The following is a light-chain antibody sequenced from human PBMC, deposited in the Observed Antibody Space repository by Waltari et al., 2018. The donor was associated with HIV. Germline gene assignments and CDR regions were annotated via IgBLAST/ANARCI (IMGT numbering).Light chain of an antibody. CDR2: YAS. J-gene: IGKJ4*01. V-gene: IGKV1-33*01. CDR1: QDITDS. CDR3: QQFDNLPLT. Sequence: DIQMTQSPSSLSASVGDRATIPCQASQDITDSLNWYQQKPGEAPKLLIFYASKLETGVPSRFSGSGSGTDFTFTISNLQPEDLATYFCQQFDNLPLTFGGGTQVEIK.